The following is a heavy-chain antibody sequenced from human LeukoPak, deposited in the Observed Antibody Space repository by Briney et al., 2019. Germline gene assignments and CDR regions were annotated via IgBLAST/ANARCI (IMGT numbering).Heavy chain of an antibody. Sequence: DPSETLSLTCAVYGGSFSGYYWSWIRQPPGKGLEWIGEINHSGGTNYNPSLKGRVTISVDTSKNQFSLKLSSVTAADTAVYYCARVEMATIIVWYFDLWGRGTLVTVSS. D-gene: IGHD5-24*01. CDR2: INHSGGT. V-gene: IGHV4-34*01. J-gene: IGHJ2*01. CDR1: GGSFSGYY. CDR3: ARVEMATIIVWYFDL.